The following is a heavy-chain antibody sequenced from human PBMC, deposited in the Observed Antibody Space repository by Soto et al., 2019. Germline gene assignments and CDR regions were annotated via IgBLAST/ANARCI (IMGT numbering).Heavy chain of an antibody. Sequence: EVQLVESGGGLVQPGGSLRLSCAASGFTFSSYSMNWVRQAPGKGLEWVSYISSSSSTIYYADSVKGRFTISRDNAKNSLYLQMNSLRDEDTAVYYCGREKFYGDYEQFDYWGQGTLVTVSS. V-gene: IGHV3-48*02. D-gene: IGHD4-17*01. J-gene: IGHJ4*02. CDR2: ISSSSSTI. CDR3: GREKFYGDYEQFDY. CDR1: GFTFSSYS.